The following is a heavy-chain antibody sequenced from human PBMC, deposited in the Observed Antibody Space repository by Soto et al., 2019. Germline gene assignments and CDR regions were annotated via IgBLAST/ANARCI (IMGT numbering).Heavy chain of an antibody. V-gene: IGHV1-46*01. D-gene: IGHD4-4*01. Sequence: ASVKVSCRASGYAFTYYHMHWVRQAPGQGLEWLGVINPGDGRTRYTEKFQDRVTMTRDTSTSTVFMEMSSLRSDDTAVYFCARGREYSFGYNWFDPWGPGTLVTVSS. CDR2: INPGDGRT. J-gene: IGHJ5*02. CDR1: GYAFTYYH. CDR3: ARGREYSFGYNWFDP.